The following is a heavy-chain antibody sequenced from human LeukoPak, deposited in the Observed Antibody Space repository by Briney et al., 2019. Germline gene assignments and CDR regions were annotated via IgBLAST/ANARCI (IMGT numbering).Heavy chain of an antibody. Sequence: PGGSLRLSCVASGFTLSTYGMHWLRQAPGKGLEWVAVMTYDGNNQYYADSVKGRFSVSRDNSRNTLYLQMNSLRAEDTAVYYCARIRKPTSTGDAFDVWGQGTMVPVSS. CDR1: GFTLSTYG. V-gene: IGHV3-33*05. CDR2: MTYDGNNQ. J-gene: IGHJ3*01. D-gene: IGHD3-10*01. CDR3: ARIRKPTSTGDAFDV.